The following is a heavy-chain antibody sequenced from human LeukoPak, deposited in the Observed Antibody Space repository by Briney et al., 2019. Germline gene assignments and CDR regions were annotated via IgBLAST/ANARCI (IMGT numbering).Heavy chain of an antibody. V-gene: IGHV3-30*18. D-gene: IGHD2-2*01. CDR2: ISYDGSNK. CDR3: AKAGSAADAFDI. CDR1: GFTFSSYG. J-gene: IGHJ3*02. Sequence: GRSLRLSCAASGFTFSSYGMHWVRQAPGKGLEWVAVISYDGSNKYYADSVKGRFTISRDNAKNSLYLQMNSLRAEDTALYYCAKAGSAADAFDIWGQGTMVTVSS.